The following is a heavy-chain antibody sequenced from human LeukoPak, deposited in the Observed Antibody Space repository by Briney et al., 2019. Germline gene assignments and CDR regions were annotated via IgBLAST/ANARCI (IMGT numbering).Heavy chain of an antibody. V-gene: IGHV3-23*01. Sequence: GGSLRLSCAASGFTFSNYAMSWVRQAPGKGLEWVSSISSNAVGTYYADSVKGRFTISRDNSKNTVYLQMNSLRAEDTAVYYCAKDRYSTSSTFTVNPFDYWGQGILVTVSS. D-gene: IGHD2-2*01. J-gene: IGHJ4*02. CDR2: ISSNAVGT. CDR3: AKDRYSTSSTFTVNPFDY. CDR1: GFTFSNYA.